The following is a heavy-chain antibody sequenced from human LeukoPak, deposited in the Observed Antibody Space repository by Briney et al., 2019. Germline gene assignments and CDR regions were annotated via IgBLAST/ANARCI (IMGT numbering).Heavy chain of an antibody. D-gene: IGHD1-1*01. Sequence: SETLSLTCAVYGGSFSGYYWSWIRQPPGKGLEWIGEINHSGSTNYNPSLKSRVTISVETSKNQFSLKLSSVTAADTAVYYCARGKFRLRGTCFDYWGQGTLVTVSS. CDR1: GGSFSGYY. CDR2: INHSGST. V-gene: IGHV4-34*01. CDR3: ARGKFRLRGTCFDY. J-gene: IGHJ4*02.